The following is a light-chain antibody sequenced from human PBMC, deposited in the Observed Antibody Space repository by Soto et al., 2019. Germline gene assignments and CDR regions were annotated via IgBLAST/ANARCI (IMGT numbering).Light chain of an antibody. CDR2: EVS. Sequence: QSALTQPASVSGSPGQSITISCTGTSSDVGAYNFVSWYQQHPGKAPKLMIYEVSNRPSGVSNRFSGSESGNTASLTISGLQAEDEADYYCSSYTTSITRVVFGGGTKVTVL. CDR1: SSDVGAYNF. J-gene: IGLJ2*01. CDR3: SSYTTSITRVV. V-gene: IGLV2-14*01.